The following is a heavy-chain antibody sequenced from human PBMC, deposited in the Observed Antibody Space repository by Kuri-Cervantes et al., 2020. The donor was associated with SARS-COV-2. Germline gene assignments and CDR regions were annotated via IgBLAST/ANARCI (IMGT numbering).Heavy chain of an antibody. CDR2: IYYTGST. CDR3: GAMDAVAPIGY. CDR1: GGSFSGYY. V-gene: IGHV4-59*01. Sequence: SETLSLTCAVYGGSFSGYYWSWIRQPPGKGLEWIGYIYYTGSTNSNPSLKSRVTISLDTSKNQFSLNLRSVTAADTAVYYCGAMDAVAPIGYWGQGTLGTVSS. D-gene: IGHD6-19*01. J-gene: IGHJ4*02.